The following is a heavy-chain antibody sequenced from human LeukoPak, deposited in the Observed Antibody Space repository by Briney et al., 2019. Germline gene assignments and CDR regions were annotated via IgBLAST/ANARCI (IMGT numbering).Heavy chain of an antibody. CDR3: ARGRYMDV. CDR1: GYIFIDYE. Sequence: ASVKVSCKASGYIFIDYEINWVRQATGQGLEWMGWMNPKSGDTGYEQKFQGRVTITRDSSISTVYMELSSLRSEDTALYYCARGRYMDVWGKGITVTVSS. J-gene: IGHJ6*03. CDR2: MNPKSGDT. V-gene: IGHV1-8*03.